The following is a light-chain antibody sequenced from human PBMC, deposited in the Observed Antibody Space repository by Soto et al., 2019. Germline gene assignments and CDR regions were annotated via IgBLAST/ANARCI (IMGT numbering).Light chain of an antibody. CDR2: LNSDGSH. Sequence: QPVLTQSPSASASLGASVKLTCTLSSGHSNYAIAWHQQQPEKGPRYLMKLNSDGSHGKGDGIPDRFSGSSSGAERYLTISSLQSEDEADYYCQTWGAGIQVFGGGTKPTVL. V-gene: IGLV4-69*01. J-gene: IGLJ2*01. CDR1: SGHSNYA. CDR3: QTWGAGIQV.